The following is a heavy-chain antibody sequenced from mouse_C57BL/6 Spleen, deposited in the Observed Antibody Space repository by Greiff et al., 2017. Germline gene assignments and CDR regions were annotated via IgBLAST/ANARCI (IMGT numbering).Heavy chain of an antibody. CDR2: IDPSDSYT. V-gene: IGHV1-69*01. D-gene: IGHD6-1*01. CDR3: ARAGEECAFDR. CDR1: GYTFTSYW. Sequence: VQLQQPGAELVMPGASVKLSCKASGYTFTSYWMHWVKQRPGQGLEWIGEIDPSDSYTNYNQKFKGKSTLTVDKSSSTAYMQLSSLTSEDSAVYCCARAGEECAFDRWGQVTTVSVS. J-gene: IGHJ2*01.